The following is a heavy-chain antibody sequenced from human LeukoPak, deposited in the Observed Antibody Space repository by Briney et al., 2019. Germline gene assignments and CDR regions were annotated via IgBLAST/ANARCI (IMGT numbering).Heavy chain of an antibody. CDR3: ARDQGDYGDHRYFDY. D-gene: IGHD4-17*01. CDR2: ISTGGSI. J-gene: IGHJ4*02. CDR1: GGSINTYC. V-gene: IGHV4-4*07. Sequence: SETLSLTCTVAGGSINTYCWGWIRQPAGKGLEWIGRISTGGSINFNPSLESRVTMSADTPKKQFSLRLSSVTAADTAVYYCARDQGDYGDHRYFDYWGQGTLVTVSS.